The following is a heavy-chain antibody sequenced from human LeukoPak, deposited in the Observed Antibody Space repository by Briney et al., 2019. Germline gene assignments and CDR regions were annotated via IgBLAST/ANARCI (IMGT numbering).Heavy chain of an antibody. Sequence: GGSLRLSCAASGFRFSGHYMSWIRQAPGKGLEWISYITNSGDFVNYADSVKGRFTISRDNAKNSSYLQMNSLRAEDTAVYYCAREARATPDFWGQGTVVTVSS. CDR1: GFRFSGHY. J-gene: IGHJ4*02. V-gene: IGHV3-11*01. D-gene: IGHD1-26*01. CDR2: ITNSGDFV. CDR3: AREARATPDF.